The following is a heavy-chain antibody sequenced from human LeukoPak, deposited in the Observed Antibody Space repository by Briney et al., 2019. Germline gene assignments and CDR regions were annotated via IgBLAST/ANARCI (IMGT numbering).Heavy chain of an antibody. Sequence: GGSLRLSCAASGFTFDDYALPWVRQAPGKGLEWVAGVTWNSNARGYADSVKGRFTITRDNAKNSLYLQMNSLRAEDTALYYCAKDRAATYYYGMDVWGQGTTVTVS. CDR1: GFTFDDYA. J-gene: IGHJ6*02. V-gene: IGHV3-9*01. CDR2: VTWNSNAR. D-gene: IGHD1-26*01. CDR3: AKDRAATYYYGMDV.